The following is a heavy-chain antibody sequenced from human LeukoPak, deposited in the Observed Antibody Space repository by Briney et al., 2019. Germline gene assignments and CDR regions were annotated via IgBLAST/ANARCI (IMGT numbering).Heavy chain of an antibody. CDR3: ATEESDYSIDY. J-gene: IGHJ4*02. V-gene: IGHV4-34*01. Sequence: KPSETLSLTCTVSGGSISSYYWSWIRQPPGKGLEWIGEINHSGSTNYNPSLKSRVTISVDTSKNQFSLKLSSVTAADTVVYYCATEESDYSIDYWGQGTLVTVSS. CDR1: GGSISSYY. D-gene: IGHD4-11*01. CDR2: INHSGST.